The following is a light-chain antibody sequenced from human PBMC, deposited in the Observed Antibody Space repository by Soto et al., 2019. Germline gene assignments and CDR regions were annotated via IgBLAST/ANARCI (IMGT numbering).Light chain of an antibody. CDR1: SSDVGGYNY. V-gene: IGLV2-14*01. CDR3: SSYTSSSWDV. CDR2: DVS. J-gene: IGLJ1*01. Sequence: QSALTQPASVSGSPGQSITISCTGTSSDVGGYNYVSWYQQHPGKAPKLMIYDVSNRPSGVSNRFSGSKSGNTASLTISGLQADDEADYSCSSYTSSSWDVFGTGTKVTVL.